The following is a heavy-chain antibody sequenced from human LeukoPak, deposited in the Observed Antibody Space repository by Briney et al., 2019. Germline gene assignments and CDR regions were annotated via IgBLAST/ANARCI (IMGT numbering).Heavy chain of an antibody. V-gene: IGHV3-48*04. Sequence: GGSLRLSCAASGFTFNNYSMNWVRQAPGKGLEWVSSISRSATTIYYAGSVKGRFTISRDNAKNSLYLQMNSLRAEDTAVYFCARVGALSSSWLLYWGQGTLVTVSS. CDR3: ARVGALSSSWLLY. CDR1: GFTFNNYS. CDR2: ISRSATTI. J-gene: IGHJ4*02. D-gene: IGHD6-13*01.